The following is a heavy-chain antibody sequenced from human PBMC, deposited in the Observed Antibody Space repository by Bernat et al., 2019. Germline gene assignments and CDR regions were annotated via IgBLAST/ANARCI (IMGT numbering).Heavy chain of an antibody. Sequence: QVQLVESGGGVVQPGRSRRLSCAASGFTFSSYAMHWVRQAPGKGLEWVAVISYDGSNKYYADSVKGRFTISRDNSKNTLYPQMNSLRAEDTAVYYCARDTAAAALYYFDYWGQGTLVTVSS. CDR3: ARDTAAAALYYFDY. CDR2: ISYDGSNK. J-gene: IGHJ4*02. CDR1: GFTFSSYA. V-gene: IGHV3-30-3*01. D-gene: IGHD6-13*01.